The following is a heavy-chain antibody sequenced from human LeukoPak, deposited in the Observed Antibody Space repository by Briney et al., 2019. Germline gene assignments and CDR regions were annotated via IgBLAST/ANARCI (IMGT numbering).Heavy chain of an antibody. CDR3: AGWIQLWADYYYYGMDV. V-gene: IGHV4-59*08. CDR1: GGAISSYY. D-gene: IGHD5-18*01. Sequence: SETLSLTGTVSGGAISSYYWSWIRQPPGKGLEWIGYIYYSGSTNYNPSLKSRVTISVDTSKNQFSLKLSSVTAADTAVYYCAGWIQLWADYYYYGMDVWGQGTTVTVSS. CDR2: IYYSGST. J-gene: IGHJ6*02.